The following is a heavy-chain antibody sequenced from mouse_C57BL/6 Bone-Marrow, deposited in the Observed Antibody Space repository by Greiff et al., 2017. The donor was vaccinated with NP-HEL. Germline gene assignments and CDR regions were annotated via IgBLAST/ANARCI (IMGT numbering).Heavy chain of an antibody. Sequence: QVQLQQSGAELVRPGASVKLSCKASGYTFTDYYINWVKQRPGQGLEWIARIYPGSGNTYYNEKFKGKATLTAEKSSSTAYMQLSCLTSEDSAFYFCARRLLYYGSSHYYAMDYWGQGTSVTVSS. V-gene: IGHV1-76*01. CDR2: IYPGSGNT. J-gene: IGHJ4*01. D-gene: IGHD1-1*01. CDR3: ARRLLYYGSSHYYAMDY. CDR1: GYTFTDYY.